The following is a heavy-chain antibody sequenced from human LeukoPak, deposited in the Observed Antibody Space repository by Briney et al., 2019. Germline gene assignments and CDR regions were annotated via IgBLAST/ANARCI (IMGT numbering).Heavy chain of an antibody. J-gene: IGHJ3*02. V-gene: IGHV1-8*01. CDR1: GYTFTSYD. Sequence: WASVKVSCKASGYTFTSYDINWVRQATGQGLGWMGWMNPNSGNTGYAQKFQGRVTMTRNTSISTAYMELSSLRSEDTAVYYCARNGYPYDAFDIWGQGTMVTVSS. CDR2: MNPNSGNT. D-gene: IGHD5-24*01. CDR3: ARNGYPYDAFDI.